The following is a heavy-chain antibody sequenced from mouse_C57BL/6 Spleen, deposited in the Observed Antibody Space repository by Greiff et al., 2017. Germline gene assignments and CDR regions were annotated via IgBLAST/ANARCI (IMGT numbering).Heavy chain of an antibody. CDR3: ASPYDGYYGAMDY. D-gene: IGHD2-3*01. J-gene: IGHJ4*01. CDR2: ISSGSSTI. V-gene: IGHV5-17*01. CDR1: GFTFSDYG. Sequence: EVQGVESGGGLVKPGGSLKLSCAASGFTFSDYGMHWVRQAPEKGLEWVAYISSGSSTIYYADTVKGRFTISRDNAKNTLFLQMTSLRSEDTAMYYCASPYDGYYGAMDYWGQGTSVTVSS.